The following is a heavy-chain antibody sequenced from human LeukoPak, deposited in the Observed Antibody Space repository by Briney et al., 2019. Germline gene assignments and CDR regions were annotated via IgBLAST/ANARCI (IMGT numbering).Heavy chain of an antibody. J-gene: IGHJ4*02. CDR3: AKASAMIVVVSKHFDY. CDR1: GFTFSSYA. CDR2: ISGSGGST. Sequence: GGSLRLSCAASGFTFSSYAMSWVRQAPGKGREGVSAISGSGGSTYYADSVRGLFTISRDNSKNTLYLQMNSLRAEDTAVYYCAKASAMIVVVSKHFDYWGQGTLVTVSS. D-gene: IGHD3-22*01. V-gene: IGHV3-23*01.